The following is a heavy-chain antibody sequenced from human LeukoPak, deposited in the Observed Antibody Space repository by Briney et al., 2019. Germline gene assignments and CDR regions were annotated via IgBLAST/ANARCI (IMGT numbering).Heavy chain of an antibody. V-gene: IGHV4-34*01. CDR3: ARGPLVWGPRLPYYFDY. D-gene: IGHD3-16*01. CDR1: GGSFSGYY. Sequence: PSETLSLTCAVYGGSFSGYYWSWIRQPPGKGLEWIGEINHSGSTNYSPSLKSRVTISVDTSKNQSSLKLSSVTAADTAVYYCARGPLVWGPRLPYYFDYWGQGTLVTVSS. J-gene: IGHJ4*02. CDR2: INHSGST.